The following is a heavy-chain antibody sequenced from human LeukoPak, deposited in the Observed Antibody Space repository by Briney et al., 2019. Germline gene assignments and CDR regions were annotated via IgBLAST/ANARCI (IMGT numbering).Heavy chain of an antibody. CDR1: GFTFSNYA. Sequence: TGGSLRLSCAASGFTFSNYAMSWARQAPGKGLEWISATSGSGSDTYYADSVKGRFTISRDNSKNTLYLRMNSLRAEDTAVYYCAKGGSCATTGCYTGYYYYGMDVWGQGITVTVSS. V-gene: IGHV3-23*01. D-gene: IGHD2-2*02. J-gene: IGHJ6*02. CDR3: AKGGSCATTGCYTGYYYYGMDV. CDR2: TSGSGSDT.